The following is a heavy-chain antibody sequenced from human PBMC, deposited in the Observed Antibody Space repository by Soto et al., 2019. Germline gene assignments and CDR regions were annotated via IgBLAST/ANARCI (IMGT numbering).Heavy chain of an antibody. CDR3: ARDSTKGAAAGYSSGWYNYDFAH. V-gene: IGHV1-69*08. CDR1: GGTFSSYT. CDR2: IIPILGIA. D-gene: IGHD6-19*01. J-gene: IGHJ4*02. Sequence: QVQLVQSGAEVKKPGSSVKVSCKASGGTFSSYTISWVRQAPGQGLEWMGRIIPILGIANYAQKFQGRVKSTADKSTGTGYMELSSLRSEDTAVYYCARDSTKGAAAGYSSGWYNYDFAHWGQGTLVTVSS.